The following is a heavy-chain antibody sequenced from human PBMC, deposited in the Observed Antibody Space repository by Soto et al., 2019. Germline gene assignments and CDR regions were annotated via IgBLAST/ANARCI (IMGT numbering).Heavy chain of an antibody. CDR1: NDSISPYY. D-gene: IGHD1-26*01. J-gene: IGHJ4*02. Sequence: QVQLQESGPGLVKPSETLSLTCTVSNDSISPYYWSWIRQPPGKGLEWLGFIYYSGSTTYNPSLKSRATITVATSKNRFSLKLTSVTAADTAIYYCARHFRPLHTGSPYFDLWGQGTLVTVSS. V-gene: IGHV4-59*08. CDR2: IYYSGST. CDR3: ARHFRPLHTGSPYFDL.